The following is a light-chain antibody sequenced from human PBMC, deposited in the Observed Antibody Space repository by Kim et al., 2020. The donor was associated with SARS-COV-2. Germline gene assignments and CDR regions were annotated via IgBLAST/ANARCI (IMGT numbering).Light chain of an antibody. Sequence: VSPGERATRSGRSSQSVSSNLAWYQQKPGQAPRLLIYGASTRATGIPARFSGSGSGTEFTLTISSLQSEDFAVYYCQQYNNWPGAFGQGTKVDIK. CDR1: QSVSSN. CDR3: QQYNNWPGA. J-gene: IGKJ1*01. CDR2: GAS. V-gene: IGKV3-15*01.